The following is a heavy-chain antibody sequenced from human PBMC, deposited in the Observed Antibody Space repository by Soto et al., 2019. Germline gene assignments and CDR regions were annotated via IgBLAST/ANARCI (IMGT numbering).Heavy chain of an antibody. CDR2: IYWDDDK. Sequence: QITSKESGASLLRRTQTLTLTCTYYGFSLSSSGAGVDSVRQPPGEALEWLTFIYWDDDKRTNLCLKTRLTITKDSAKYQVVLTMAIVDPADTATYYCARFVVPGITYYFDSWGQGALVIVSS. CDR1: GFSLSSSGAG. CDR3: ARFVVPGITYYFDS. D-gene: IGHD2-15*01. V-gene: IGHV2-5*02. J-gene: IGHJ4*02.